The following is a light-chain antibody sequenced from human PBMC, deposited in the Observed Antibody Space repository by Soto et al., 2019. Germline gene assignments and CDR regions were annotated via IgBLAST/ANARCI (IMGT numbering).Light chain of an antibody. Sequence: DSQMTESRSTMSAYVGDRVTITCRASQSISSWLAWYQQKPGKAPKLLIYKASSLESGVPSRFSGSGSGTEFTLTISSLQPDDFATYYCQQYNSYPWTFGQGTKVDI. J-gene: IGKJ1*01. CDR1: QSISSW. CDR3: QQYNSYPWT. V-gene: IGKV1-5*03. CDR2: KAS.